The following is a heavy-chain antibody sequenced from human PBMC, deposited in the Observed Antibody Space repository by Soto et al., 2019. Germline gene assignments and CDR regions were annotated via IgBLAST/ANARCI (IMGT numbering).Heavy chain of an antibody. J-gene: IGHJ3*02. Sequence: GGSLRLSCAASGFTFSSYDMHWVRQATGKGLEWVSAIGTAGDTYYPGSVKGRFTISREHAKNSLYLQMNSLRAGDTAVYYCARGPGYDSSGFRTDAFDIWGQGTTVTVSS. D-gene: IGHD3-22*01. CDR3: ARGPGYDSSGFRTDAFDI. V-gene: IGHV3-13*01. CDR2: IGTAGDT. CDR1: GFTFSSYD.